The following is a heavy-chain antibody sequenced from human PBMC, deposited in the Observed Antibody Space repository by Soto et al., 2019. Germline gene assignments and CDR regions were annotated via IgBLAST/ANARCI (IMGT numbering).Heavy chain of an antibody. CDR2: ISGSGDST. J-gene: IGHJ4*02. Sequence: EVQLLESGGGLVQPGGSLRLSCAASGFTFSSYAMSWVRQAPGKGLEWVSVISGSGDSTYYADSVKGRLTISRDNSKNTLYLQMNSLRAEDTAVYNCVKRGAGHYFNYWGQGTLVTVSS. CDR1: GFTFSSYA. D-gene: IGHD6-19*01. CDR3: VKRGAGHYFNY. V-gene: IGHV3-23*01.